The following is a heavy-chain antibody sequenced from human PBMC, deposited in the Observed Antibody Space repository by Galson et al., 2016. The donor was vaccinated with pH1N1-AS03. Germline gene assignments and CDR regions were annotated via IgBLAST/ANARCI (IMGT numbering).Heavy chain of an antibody. CDR1: GYTFTSYG. CDR2: ISAHNGYT. D-gene: IGHD3/OR15-3a*01. J-gene: IGHJ4*02. CDR3: REAAGGRRGRLDYWAQEPRGRVTMTTDTSTSTAYMELRSLRSDDTAVCYCARAAGELLSSSDY. V-gene: IGHV1-18*04. Sequence: SVKVSCKASGYTFTSYGITWVRQAPGQGLEWMGWISAHNGYTKYAQKLQGRVTMTTETPTSTAYRELGGRRSAATAGVYCREAAGGRRGRLDYWAQEPRGRVTMTTDTSTSTAYMELRSLRSDDTAVCYCARAAGELLSSSDYWGQGTLVTVSS.